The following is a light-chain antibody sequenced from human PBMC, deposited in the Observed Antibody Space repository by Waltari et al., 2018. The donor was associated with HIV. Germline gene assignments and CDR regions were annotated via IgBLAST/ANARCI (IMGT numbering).Light chain of an antibody. J-gene: IGLJ2*01. V-gene: IGLV7-46*01. CDR2: DTN. CDR1: TGAVTSGHY. CDR3: LVSYSGAHVL. Sequence: QAVVTQAPSLTVSPGGTVTLTCGSSTGAVTSGHYHYWFQQKPGQAPSTLIYDTNKKHSWTPARFSGSLLGGKAALTLSGAQPEDEAEYYCLVSYSGAHVLFGGGTKLTVL.